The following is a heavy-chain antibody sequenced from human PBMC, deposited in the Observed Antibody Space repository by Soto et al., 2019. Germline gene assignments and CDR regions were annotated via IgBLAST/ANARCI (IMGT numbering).Heavy chain of an antibody. CDR1: GFTFSRYW. CDR3: AKGGHIDY. CDR2: IKEDGSEK. D-gene: IGHD3-16*01. V-gene: IGHV3-7*03. Sequence: GGSLRLSCAACGFTFSRYWMSWVRQAPGKGLEWVANIKEDGSEKNDVDSVKGRFTISRDNAKNSLYLQMNSLRVEDTAVYYCAKGGHIDYCGQGTLVTVSS. J-gene: IGHJ4*02.